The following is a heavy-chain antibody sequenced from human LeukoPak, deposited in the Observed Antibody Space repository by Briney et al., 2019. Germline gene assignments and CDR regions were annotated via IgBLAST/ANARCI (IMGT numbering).Heavy chain of an antibody. CDR3: ARAGAGPDCSGGSCYFRGAFDI. J-gene: IGHJ3*02. D-gene: IGHD2-15*01. CDR2: ISSNGGST. CDR1: GFTFSSYA. Sequence: GGSLRLSCAASGFTFSSYAMHWVRQAPGKGLEYVSAISSNGGSTYYANSVKGRFTISRDNSKNTLYLQMGSLRAEDMAVYYCARAGAGPDCSGGSCYFRGAFDIWGQGTMVTVSS. V-gene: IGHV3-64*01.